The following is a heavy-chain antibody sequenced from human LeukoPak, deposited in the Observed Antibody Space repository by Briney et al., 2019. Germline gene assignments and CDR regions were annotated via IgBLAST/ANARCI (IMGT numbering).Heavy chain of an antibody. CDR3: ATHVVVAANNNWFDP. D-gene: IGHD2-15*01. CDR2: IYYSGST. V-gene: IGHV4-39*01. CDR1: GGSIGSYY. Sequence: SETLSLTCTVSGGSIGSYYWGWIRQPPGKGLEWIGSIYYSGSTYYNPSLKSRVTISVDTSKNQFSLKLSSVTAADTAVYYCATHVVVAANNNWFDPWGQGTLVTVSS. J-gene: IGHJ5*02.